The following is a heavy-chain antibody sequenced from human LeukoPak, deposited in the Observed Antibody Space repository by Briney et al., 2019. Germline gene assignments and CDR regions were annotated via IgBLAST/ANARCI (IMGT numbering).Heavy chain of an antibody. CDR2: INHSEST. Sequence: PSETLSLTCAVYGGSFSGYYWSWIRQPPGKGLEWIGEINHSESTNYNPSLKSRVTISVDTSKNQFSLKLSSVTAADTAVYYCARVPGIAAAGSPYYYYYYMDVWGKGTTVTVSS. J-gene: IGHJ6*03. D-gene: IGHD6-13*01. CDR1: GGSFSGYY. V-gene: IGHV4-34*01. CDR3: ARVPGIAAAGSPYYYYYYMDV.